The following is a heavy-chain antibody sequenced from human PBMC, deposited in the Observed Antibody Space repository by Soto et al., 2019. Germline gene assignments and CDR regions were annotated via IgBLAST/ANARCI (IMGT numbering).Heavy chain of an antibody. J-gene: IGHJ6*02. D-gene: IGHD3-10*01. V-gene: IGHV3-30*18. Sequence: QVQLVESGGGVVQPGRSLRLSCAASGFTFSSYGMHWVRQAPGKGLEWVAVISYDGSNKYYADSVKGRFTISRDNSKNTLYLQMNSLRAEDTAVYYCAKDWPPCGEFLYVRDVWGQGTTVTVSS. CDR1: GFTFSSYG. CDR3: AKDWPPCGEFLYVRDV. CDR2: ISYDGSNK.